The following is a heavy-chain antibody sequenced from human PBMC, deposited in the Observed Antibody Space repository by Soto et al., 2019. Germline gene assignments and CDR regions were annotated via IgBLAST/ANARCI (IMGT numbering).Heavy chain of an antibody. CDR3: ARDTAREYYYYYGMDV. Sequence: QVQLVESGRGVVQPGRSLRLSCAASGFTFSIYAMHWVRQAPGKGLEWVAVIWDDGSNKYYADSVKGRFTISRDNSKNTLYLQMISLRAEDTAVYYCARDTAREYYYYYGMDVWGQGTTVTVSS. J-gene: IGHJ6*02. CDR2: IWDDGSNK. V-gene: IGHV3-33*01. CDR1: GFTFSIYA.